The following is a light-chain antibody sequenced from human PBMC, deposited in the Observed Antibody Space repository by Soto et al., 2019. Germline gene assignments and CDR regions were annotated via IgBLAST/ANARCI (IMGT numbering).Light chain of an antibody. CDR2: AAS. Sequence: DIQMTQPPSSLSASVGDRVTITCRASQSLSSYLKWYQQKPGKAPKLLIYAASRLQSGVPSRFSGSGSGTEFTLTISSLQPEDFATYYCQQSYSTPYTFGQGTKLEIK. V-gene: IGKV1-39*01. CDR1: QSLSSY. CDR3: QQSYSTPYT. J-gene: IGKJ2*01.